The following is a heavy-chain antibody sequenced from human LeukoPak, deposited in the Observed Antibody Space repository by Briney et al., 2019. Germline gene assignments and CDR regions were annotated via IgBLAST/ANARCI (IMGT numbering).Heavy chain of an antibody. J-gene: IGHJ4*02. CDR2: INPNSGGT. D-gene: IGHD6-13*01. CDR3: ASGITSDRSSGDYFDY. Sequence: ASVKVSCKASGYTFTGYYMHWVRQAPGQGLEWMGWINPNSGGTNYAQKFQGRVTMTRDTSISKAYMELSRLRSDDTAVYYCASGITSDRSSGDYFDYWGQGTLVTVSS. V-gene: IGHV1-2*02. CDR1: GYTFTGYY.